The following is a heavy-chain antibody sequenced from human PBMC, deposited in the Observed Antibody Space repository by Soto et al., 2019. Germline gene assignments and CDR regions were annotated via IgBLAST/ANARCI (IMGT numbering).Heavy chain of an antibody. Sequence: VPCKASGYTFTSYDINWVRQATGQGLEWMGWMNPNSGNTGYAQKFQGRVTMTRNTSISTAYMELSSLRSEDTAVYYCARGAYCGGDCYRKYYYYYYGMDVWGQGTTVTVSS. CDR2: MNPNSGNT. J-gene: IGHJ6*02. CDR1: GYTFTSYD. D-gene: IGHD2-21*02. V-gene: IGHV1-8*01. CDR3: ARGAYCGGDCYRKYYYYYYGMDV.